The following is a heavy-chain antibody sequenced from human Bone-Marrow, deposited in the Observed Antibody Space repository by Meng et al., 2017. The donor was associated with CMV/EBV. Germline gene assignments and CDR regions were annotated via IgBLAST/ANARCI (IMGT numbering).Heavy chain of an antibody. CDR2: ISSGSNTI. V-gene: IGHV3-48*04. D-gene: IGHD1-26*01. Sequence: GESLKIFCAASGFTFSSYSMNWVRQAPGKGLEWVSYISSGSNTIYYADSVKGRFTVSRDNAKNSLYLQMNSLRAEDTAVYYCARGGGRYSGDYWGQGTLVTVSS. CDR1: GFTFSSYS. CDR3: ARGGGRYSGDY. J-gene: IGHJ4*02.